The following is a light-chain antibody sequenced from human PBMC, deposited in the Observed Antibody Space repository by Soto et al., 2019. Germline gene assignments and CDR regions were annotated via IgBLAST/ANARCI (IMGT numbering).Light chain of an antibody. J-gene: IGLJ1*01. CDR3: SSYTSSSTYF. CDR1: SSDVGGYNY. V-gene: IGLV2-14*01. CDR2: DVS. Sequence: QSVLTQPASVSGSPGQSITISCTGTSSDVGGYNYVSWYQQHPGKAPKLMIYDVSNRPSGVSNRFSGSKSGNTASLTISGLQAEVEADYYGSSYTSSSTYFFGPGTKLTVL.